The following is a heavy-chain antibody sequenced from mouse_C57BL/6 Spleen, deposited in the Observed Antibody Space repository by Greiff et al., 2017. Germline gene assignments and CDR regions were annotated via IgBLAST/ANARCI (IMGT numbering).Heavy chain of an antibody. J-gene: IGHJ3*01. CDR2: INPSSGYT. CDR3: AKERGFAY. CDR1: GYTFTSYW. V-gene: IGHV1-7*01. Sequence: VQLQQSGAELAKPGDSVKLSCKASGYTFTSYWMHWVKQRPGQGLEWIGYINPSSGYTKYNQKFKYKATLTADKSSSTAYMQLSSLTYEDSAVYYWAKERGFAYWGQGTLVTVSA.